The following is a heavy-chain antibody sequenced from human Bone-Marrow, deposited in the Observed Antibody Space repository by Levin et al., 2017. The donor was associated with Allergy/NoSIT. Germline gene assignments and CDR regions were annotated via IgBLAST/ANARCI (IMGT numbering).Heavy chain of an antibody. D-gene: IGHD1-26*01. V-gene: IGHV3-30*03. CDR3: AGDYSLSV. CDR2: ISFNGSKE. CDR1: GFTFSSYG. J-gene: IGHJ4*02. Sequence: GESLKISCEASGFTFSSYGMHWVRQAPGKGLEWVAVISFNGSKEYYAESVKGRFTISRDNSKNTLYLQMKNLRPDDMAVYYCAGDYSLSVWGRGTLVTVSS.